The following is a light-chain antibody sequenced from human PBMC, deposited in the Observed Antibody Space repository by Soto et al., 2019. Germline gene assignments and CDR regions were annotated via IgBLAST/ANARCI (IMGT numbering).Light chain of an antibody. CDR1: QGISSY. CDR2: TPS. CDR3: PQYYNYPLT. Sequence: AIRMTQSPSSFSASTGDRVTITCRASQGISSYLAWYQQKPGKTPKLLIYTPSTLQSGVPSTLRGSGSGTDFTLTIRCLQSEDFASYYCPQYYNYPLTFGGGTKVEIK. J-gene: IGKJ4*01. V-gene: IGKV1-8*01.